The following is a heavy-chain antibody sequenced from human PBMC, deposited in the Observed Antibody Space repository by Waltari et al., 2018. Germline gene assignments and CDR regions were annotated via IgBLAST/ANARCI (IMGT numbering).Heavy chain of an antibody. Sequence: EVQLVESGGDLAQPGRSLRLSCSVSGFSVGDFAISWFRQAPGKGLEWVGFMGSKTYGETAQYAASVKGRFSISRDDSKNIAHLQMNSLKTEDTAVYYCARGEYSSAYWGQGTRVTVSS. D-gene: IGHD3-22*01. CDR3: ARGEYSSAY. CDR2: MGSKTYGETA. J-gene: IGHJ4*02. CDR1: GFSVGDFA. V-gene: IGHV3-49*03.